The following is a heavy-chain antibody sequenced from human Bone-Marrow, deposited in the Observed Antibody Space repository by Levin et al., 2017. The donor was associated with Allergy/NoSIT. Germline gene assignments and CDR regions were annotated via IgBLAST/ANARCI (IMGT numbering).Heavy chain of an antibody. J-gene: IGHJ4*02. Sequence: PGGSLRLSCAASGFILSDYYMSWVRQAPGKGLEWVGYISHTGVPSFAASVKGRFTISRDNAKNSLFLQMNSLRVEDTAVYYCARGRVWGNNRGWGQGTLVTVSS. CDR1: GFILSDYY. D-gene: IGHD3-16*01. CDR2: ISHTGVP. CDR3: ARGRVWGNNRG. V-gene: IGHV3-11*01.